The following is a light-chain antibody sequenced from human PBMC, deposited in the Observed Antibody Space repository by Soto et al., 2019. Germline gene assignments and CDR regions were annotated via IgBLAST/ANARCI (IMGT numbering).Light chain of an antibody. Sequence: DIQVIQSPSSLSASVGDRVTITCRASQSISQYVNWYQQRPGRAPKFLIYGASSLQSGVPLRFSGSGSGTDFTLTISSLQPEDFATYYCQQTYSTPRTFGPGTKVEIK. V-gene: IGKV1-39*01. CDR2: GAS. CDR3: QQTYSTPRT. J-gene: IGKJ2*01. CDR1: QSISQY.